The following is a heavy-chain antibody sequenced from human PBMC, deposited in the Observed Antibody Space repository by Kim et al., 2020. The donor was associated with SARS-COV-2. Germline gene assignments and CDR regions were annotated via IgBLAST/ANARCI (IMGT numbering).Heavy chain of an antibody. V-gene: IGHV1-24*01. CDR2: FDPEEGET. J-gene: IGHJ4*02. D-gene: IGHD3-3*01. CDR1: GYTLSELS. CDR3: VLGRYDSWIDH. Sequence: ASVKVSCKVSGYTLSELSMHWVRQAPGKGLEYMGGFDPEEGETIYAQKFQGRVTLTDDTPTDTAYMELASLRSDDTAVYYCVLGRYDSWIDHWGQGTLVTVSS.